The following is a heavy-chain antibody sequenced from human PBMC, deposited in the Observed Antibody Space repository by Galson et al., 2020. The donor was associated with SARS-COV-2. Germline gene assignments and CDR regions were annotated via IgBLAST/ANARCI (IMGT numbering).Heavy chain of an antibody. CDR1: GFSFSTYA. Sequence: GESLKISCAAAGFSFSTYAMSWVRQAPGKGLEWVSAISGSGGTTYYAGSVMGRFTLSRDNSKDTLYLQMNSLRPEDTALYYCARQSISTYSSGGDWYFDYWGQGDLVTVSS. D-gene: IGHD2-21*02. J-gene: IGHJ4*02. CDR2: ISGSGGTT. V-gene: IGHV3-23*01. CDR3: ARQSISTYSSGGDWYFDY.